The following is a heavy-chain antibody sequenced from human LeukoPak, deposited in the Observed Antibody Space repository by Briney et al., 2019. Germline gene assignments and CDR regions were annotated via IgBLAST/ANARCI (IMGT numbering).Heavy chain of an antibody. V-gene: IGHV4-61*02. CDR1: GGSISSGRDY. J-gene: IGHJ4*02. Sequence: PSDTLSLTCTVSGGSISSGRDYCRWIRQPAGKGLEWIGRSYSSGSTNYNPSLKSRVSISVDTSKNQFSLRLSSVTAADTAVYYCARGSRYSSGYDYIDQWGQGTLVTVSS. CDR2: SYSSGST. CDR3: ARGSRYSSGYDYIDQ. D-gene: IGHD3-22*01.